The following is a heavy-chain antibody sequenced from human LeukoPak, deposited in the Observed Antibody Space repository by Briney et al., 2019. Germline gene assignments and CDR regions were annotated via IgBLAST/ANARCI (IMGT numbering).Heavy chain of an antibody. J-gene: IGHJ4*02. V-gene: IGHV3-21*01. CDR3: ARGVDTRTYYFDS. Sequence: GGSLRLSCAASGFTFNYYSMNWVRQAPGKGLEWVSSISATSTYIYYADSVRGRFTISRDNAKNSLYLQMDSLRAEDTAVYYCARGVDTRTYYFDSWGQGNLVTVSS. D-gene: IGHD5-18*01. CDR1: GFTFNYYS. CDR2: ISATSTYI.